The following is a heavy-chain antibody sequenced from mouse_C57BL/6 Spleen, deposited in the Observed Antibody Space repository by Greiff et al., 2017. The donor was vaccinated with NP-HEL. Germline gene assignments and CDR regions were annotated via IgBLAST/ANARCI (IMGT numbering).Heavy chain of an antibody. CDR1: GFTFSSYG. J-gene: IGHJ3*01. CDR2: ISSGGSYT. Sequence: EVNVVESGGDLVKPGGSLKLSCAASGFTFSSYGMSWVRQTPDKRLEWVATISSGGSYTYYPDSVKGRFTISRDNAKNTLYLQMSSLKSEDTAMYYCARPQTAQATTFAYWGQGTLVTVSA. V-gene: IGHV5-6*01. D-gene: IGHD3-2*02. CDR3: ARPQTAQATTFAY.